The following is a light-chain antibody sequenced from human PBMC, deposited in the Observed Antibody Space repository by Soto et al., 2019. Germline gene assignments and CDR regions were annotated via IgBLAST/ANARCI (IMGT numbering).Light chain of an antibody. CDR2: DVN. Sequence: QSALTQPASVSGSPGQSITIPCTGTSSDVGGYNYVSWYQQHPGKAPKLMMYDVNNRPSGVPIRFSGSKSGKTASLTISGLQAEDEADYYCSSYTSNRVLFGGGTKLTVL. J-gene: IGLJ2*01. CDR3: SSYTSNRVL. V-gene: IGLV2-14*03. CDR1: SSDVGGYNY.